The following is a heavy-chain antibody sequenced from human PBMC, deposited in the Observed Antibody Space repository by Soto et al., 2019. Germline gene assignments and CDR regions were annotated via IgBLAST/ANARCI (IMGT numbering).Heavy chain of an antibody. Sequence: ASVKVSCKASGYTFTSYYMHWVRQAPGQGLEWMGIINPSGDSTSYAQKFQGRVTMTRDTSTSTVYMELSSLRSEDTAVYYCAVYYDSSGYYPGPFDYWGQGTLVTVSS. CDR1: GYTFTSYY. J-gene: IGHJ4*02. D-gene: IGHD3-22*01. V-gene: IGHV1-46*01. CDR2: INPSGDST. CDR3: AVYYDSSGYYPGPFDY.